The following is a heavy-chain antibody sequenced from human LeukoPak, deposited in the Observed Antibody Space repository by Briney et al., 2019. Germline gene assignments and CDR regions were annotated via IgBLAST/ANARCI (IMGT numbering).Heavy chain of an antibody. V-gene: IGHV4-39*07. CDR1: GGSISSYY. J-gene: IGHJ4*02. CDR3: ARENYYDSSGYGG. D-gene: IGHD3-22*01. Sequence: SETLSLTCTVSGGSISSYYWGWIRQPPGKGLEWIGSIYYSGSTYYNPSLKSRVTISVDTSKNQFSLKLSSVTAADTAVYYCARENYYDSSGYGGWGQGTLVTVSS. CDR2: IYYSGST.